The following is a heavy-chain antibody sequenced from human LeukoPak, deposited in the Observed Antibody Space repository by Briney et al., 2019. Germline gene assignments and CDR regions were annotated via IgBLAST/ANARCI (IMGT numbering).Heavy chain of an antibody. CDR2: IWYDGSNK. CDR1: GGTFSNYA. J-gene: IGHJ5*02. V-gene: IGHV3-33*08. D-gene: IGHD2-2*01. CDR3: ARGDRVSRDQYNWFDH. Sequence: WGSLRLSCAASGGTFSNYARSWVRQAPGKGLEWVGVIWYDGSNKYYADSVKGRFTISRDNSKNTLYLQMNSLRAEDTAVYYCARGDRVSRDQYNWFDHWGQGTLVTVSS.